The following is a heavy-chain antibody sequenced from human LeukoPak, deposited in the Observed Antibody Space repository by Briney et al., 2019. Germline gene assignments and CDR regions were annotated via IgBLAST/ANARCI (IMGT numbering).Heavy chain of an antibody. Sequence: GGSLRLSCAASGFTFSSYSMNWVRQAPGKGLEWVSSISSSSSYIYYADSVKGRFTISRDNAKNSLYLQMSSLRAEDTAVYYCARHPPGSYRDIDYWGQGTLVTVSS. D-gene: IGHD5-24*01. CDR2: ISSSSSYI. CDR1: GFTFSSYS. V-gene: IGHV3-21*01. J-gene: IGHJ4*02. CDR3: ARHPPGSYRDIDY.